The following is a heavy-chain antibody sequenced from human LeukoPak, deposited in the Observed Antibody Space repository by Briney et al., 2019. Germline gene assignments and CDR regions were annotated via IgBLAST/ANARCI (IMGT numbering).Heavy chain of an antibody. CDR1: GGSISGFY. D-gene: IGHD5-18*01. Sequence: PSETLSLTCTVSGGSISGFYWSWIRQPPGKGLEWIGYISYSGATTYNPSLRSRVTISIDTSKNQFSLKLSSVTAADTAVYYCARDLYSHNLDAEYWGQGTLVTVSS. V-gene: IGHV4-59*12. J-gene: IGHJ4*02. CDR3: ARDLYSHNLDAEY. CDR2: ISYSGAT.